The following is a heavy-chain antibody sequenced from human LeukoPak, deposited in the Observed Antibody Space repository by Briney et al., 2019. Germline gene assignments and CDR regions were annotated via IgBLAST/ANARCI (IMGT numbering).Heavy chain of an antibody. Sequence: SVKVSCKASGYTFTSYAMNWVRQAPGQGLEWMGGIIPIFGTANYAQKFQGRVTITTDESTSTAYMELSSLRSEDTAVYYCARGGYSGYDFAFDIWGQGTMVTVSS. CDR1: GYTFTSYA. J-gene: IGHJ3*02. V-gene: IGHV1-69*05. D-gene: IGHD5-12*01. CDR2: IIPIFGTA. CDR3: ARGGYSGYDFAFDI.